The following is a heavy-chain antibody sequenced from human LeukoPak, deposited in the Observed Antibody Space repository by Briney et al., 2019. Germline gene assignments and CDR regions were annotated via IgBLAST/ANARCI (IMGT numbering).Heavy chain of an antibody. CDR3: TRSDIVVVVADY. D-gene: IGHD2-15*01. J-gene: IGHJ4*02. Sequence: SETLSLTCTVSGGSISSSSYYWGWIRQPPGKGLEWIGSIYYSGSTYYNPSLKSRVTISVDTSKNQFSLKLSSVTAADTAVYYCTRSDIVVVVADYWGQGTLVTVSS. CDR2: IYYSGST. CDR1: GGSISSSSYY. V-gene: IGHV4-39*01.